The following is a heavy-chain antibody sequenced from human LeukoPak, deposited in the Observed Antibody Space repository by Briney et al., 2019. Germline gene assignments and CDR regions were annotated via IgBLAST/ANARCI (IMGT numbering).Heavy chain of an antibody. V-gene: IGHV3-7*01. Sequence: GGSLRLSFAASGFTFSSYWMSWVRQAPGKGLEWVANIKQDGSEKYYVDSVKGRFTISRDNAKNSLYLQMNSLRAEDTAVYYCASFHDSSVYHPAFDIWGQGTMVTVSS. CDR2: IKQDGSEK. CDR1: GFTFSSYW. J-gene: IGHJ3*02. D-gene: IGHD3-22*01. CDR3: ASFHDSSVYHPAFDI.